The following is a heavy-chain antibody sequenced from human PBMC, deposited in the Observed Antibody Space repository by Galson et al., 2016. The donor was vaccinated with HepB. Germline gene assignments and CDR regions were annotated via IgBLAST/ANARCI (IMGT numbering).Heavy chain of an antibody. CDR2: IIPIFGAV. CDR3: ARDRRGGSSLYERGLDG. D-gene: IGHD2-15*01. J-gene: IGHJ6*02. CDR1: GGTFSDYV. Sequence: SVKVSCKASGGTFSDYVISWVRQAPGQGLEWMGDIIPIFGAVHYAQRFQGRVTIGADKSTSTAYMEMSSLSSEDTAIYYCARDRRGGSSLYERGLDGWGQGTTVTVSS. V-gene: IGHV1-69*06.